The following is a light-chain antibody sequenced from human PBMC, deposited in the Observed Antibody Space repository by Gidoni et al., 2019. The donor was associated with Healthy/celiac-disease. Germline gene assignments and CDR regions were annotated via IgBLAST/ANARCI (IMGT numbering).Light chain of an antibody. V-gene: IGKV2-28*01. Sequence: DIVMNPSPLSLPVSPGEPASISCRSSQSLLHSNGYNYLDWYLQKPGQSPQSLFYLGSKRASGVHASLGGSGSGTDFPLKISRVEAEDVGVYSCMQALQTPRTFGQGTKVEIK. J-gene: IGKJ1*01. CDR3: MQALQTPRT. CDR2: LGS. CDR1: QSLLHSNGYNY.